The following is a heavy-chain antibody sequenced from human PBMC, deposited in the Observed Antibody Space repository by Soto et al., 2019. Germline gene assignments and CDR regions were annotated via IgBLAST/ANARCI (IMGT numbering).Heavy chain of an antibody. CDR3: ARGIVVVPAAIGIAAAGSRNYYYYMDV. CDR1: GGSFSGYY. V-gene: IGHV4-34*01. CDR2: INHSGST. J-gene: IGHJ6*03. D-gene: IGHD2-2*01. Sequence: SETLSLTCAVYGGSFSGYYWSWIRQPPGKGLEWIGEINHSGSTNYNPSLKSRVTISVDTSKNQFSLKLSSVTAADTAVYYCARGIVVVPAAIGIAAAGSRNYYYYMDVWGKGTTVTVSS.